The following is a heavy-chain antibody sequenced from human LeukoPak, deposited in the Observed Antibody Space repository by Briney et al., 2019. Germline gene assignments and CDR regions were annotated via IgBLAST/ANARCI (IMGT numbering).Heavy chain of an antibody. CDR2: IRYDGSNK. D-gene: IGHD3-22*01. Sequence: TGGSLRLSCAASGFTFSSYGMHWVRQAPGKGLEWVAFIRYDGSNKYYADSVKGQFTISRDNSKNTLYLQMNSLRAEDTAVYYCAKYYYDSSGYPEEVLTDEDYVEYWGQGTLVTVSS. J-gene: IGHJ4*02. V-gene: IGHV3-30*02. CDR1: GFTFSSYG. CDR3: AKYYYDSSGYPEEVLTDEDYVEY.